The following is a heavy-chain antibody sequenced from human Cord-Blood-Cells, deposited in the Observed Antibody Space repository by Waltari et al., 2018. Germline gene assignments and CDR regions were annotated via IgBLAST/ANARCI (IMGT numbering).Heavy chain of an antibody. D-gene: IGHD1-26*01. J-gene: IGHJ6*02. CDR2: SIPIVGTA. V-gene: IGHV1-69*01. Sequence: QVQLVQSGAEVKKPGSSVKVSCKASGGTFSSYAISWVRQDPGQGLEWMGGSIPIVGTANYAQKFQGRVTITADESTSTAYMELSSLRSEDTAVYYCARSMAATKNYYYGMDVWGQGTTVTVSS. CDR3: ARSMAATKNYYYGMDV. CDR1: GGTFSSYA.